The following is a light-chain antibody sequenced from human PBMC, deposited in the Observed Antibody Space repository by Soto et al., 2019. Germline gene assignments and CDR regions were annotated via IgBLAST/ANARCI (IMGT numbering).Light chain of an antibody. V-gene: IGKV3-11*01. CDR1: QSVSSY. Sequence: EIVLTQSPATLSLSPGERATLSCRASQSVSSYLAWYQQKPGQAPRLLIYDASNRATGISARFSGSGSGPDFTLTISSLEPEDFAVYYCQQRSKWPPEVTFGQGTRLEIK. J-gene: IGKJ5*01. CDR3: QQRSKWPPEVT. CDR2: DAS.